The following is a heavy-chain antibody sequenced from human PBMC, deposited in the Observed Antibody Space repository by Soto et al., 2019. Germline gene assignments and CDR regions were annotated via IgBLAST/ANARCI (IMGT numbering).Heavy chain of an antibody. J-gene: IGHJ6*02. V-gene: IGHV4-31*03. CDR1: GGSISSGGYY. CDR2: IYYSGST. CDR3: ARDIAAAGTGWKMNGMDV. Sequence: QVQLQESGPGLVKPSQTLSLTCTVSGGSISSGGYYWSWIRQHPGKGLEWIGFIYYSGSTYYNPSLKSRVTISVDTSKNQFSLKLSSVTAADTAVYYCARDIAAAGTGWKMNGMDVWGQGTTVTVSS. D-gene: IGHD6-13*01.